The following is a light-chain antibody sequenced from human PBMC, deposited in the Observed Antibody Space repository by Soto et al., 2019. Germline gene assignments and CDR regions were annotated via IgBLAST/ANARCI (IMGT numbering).Light chain of an antibody. CDR1: RSDVGGYNY. CDR3: CSYAGRYTYI. V-gene: IGLV2-11*01. J-gene: IGLJ1*01. Sequence: QSVLTQPRSVSGSPGQSVTISCAGTRSDVGGYNYVSWYQQHPGKAPKLMIYDVSKRPSGVPDRFSGSKSGNTASLTISGLQAEDEADYYCCSYAGRYTYIFGTGTKLTVL. CDR2: DVS.